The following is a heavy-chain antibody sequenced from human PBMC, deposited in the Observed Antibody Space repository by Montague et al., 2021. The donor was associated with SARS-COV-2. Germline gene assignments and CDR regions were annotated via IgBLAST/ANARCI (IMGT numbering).Heavy chain of an antibody. V-gene: IGHV4-38-2*02. CDR2: IYHSGST. J-gene: IGHJ4*02. CDR3: ARSQDCSTTSCHFDY. CDR1: GYSISSGYY. Sequence: SETLSLTCTVSGYSISSGYYWGWIRQPPGKGLEWIGSIYHSGSTXXNPXXXSRVTISVDTSKNQLSLKLSSVTAADTAVYYCARSQDCSTTSCHFDYWGQGTLVTVSS. D-gene: IGHD2-2*01.